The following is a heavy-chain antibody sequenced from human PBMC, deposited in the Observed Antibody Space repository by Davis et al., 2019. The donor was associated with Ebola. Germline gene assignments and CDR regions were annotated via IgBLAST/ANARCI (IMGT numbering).Heavy chain of an antibody. CDR1: GFTFDDYA. Sequence: SLKISCAASGFTFDDYAMHWVRQAPGKGLEWVSGISCNSCSIGYADSVKGRFTISRDNAKNSLYLQMNSLRADDTAIYYCTKANIPKMTTVSGFDYWGQGTLVTVSS. CDR2: ISCNSCSI. CDR3: TKANIPKMTTVSGFDY. V-gene: IGHV3-9*01. D-gene: IGHD4-11*01. J-gene: IGHJ4*02.